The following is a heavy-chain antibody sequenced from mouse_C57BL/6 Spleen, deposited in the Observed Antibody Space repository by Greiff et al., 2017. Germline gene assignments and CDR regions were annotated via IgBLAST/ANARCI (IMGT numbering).Heavy chain of an antibody. CDR3: AREGDYYYGSSPYWYFDV. CDR1: GYTFTSYW. Sequence: KQSCKASGYTFTSYWMHWVKQRPGRGLEWIGRIDPNSGGTKYNEKFKSKATLTVDKPSSTAYMQLSSLTSEDSAVYYCAREGDYYYGSSPYWYFDVWGTGTTVTVSS. V-gene: IGHV1-72*01. J-gene: IGHJ1*03. D-gene: IGHD1-1*01. CDR2: IDPNSGGT.